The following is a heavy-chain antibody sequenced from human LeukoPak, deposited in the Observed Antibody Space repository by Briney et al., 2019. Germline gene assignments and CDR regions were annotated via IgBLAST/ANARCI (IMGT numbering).Heavy chain of an antibody. CDR2: IYYSGST. CDR3: ARGHGYDSSGYSFDY. CDR1: GGSISSYY. V-gene: IGHV4-59*01. J-gene: IGHJ4*02. Sequence: SETLSLTCTVSGGSISSYYWSWIRQPPGKGLEWTGYIYYSGSTNYNPSLKSRVTISVDTSKNQFSLKLSSVTAADTAVYYCARGHGYDSSGYSFDYWGQGTLVTVSS. D-gene: IGHD3-22*01.